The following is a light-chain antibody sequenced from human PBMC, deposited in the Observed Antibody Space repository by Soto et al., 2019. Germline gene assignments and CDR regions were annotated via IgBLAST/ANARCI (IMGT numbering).Light chain of an antibody. J-gene: IGKJ5*01. CDR2: GAS. Sequence: EIVLTQSPATLSLSPGERATLSCRASQSVSSSLAWYQQKTGQAPRLLISGASSRATGIPDRFSGSGSETDFTLTISRLEPEDFALYYCQQYGGSPITFGQGTRLEIK. V-gene: IGKV3-20*01. CDR3: QQYGGSPIT. CDR1: QSVSSS.